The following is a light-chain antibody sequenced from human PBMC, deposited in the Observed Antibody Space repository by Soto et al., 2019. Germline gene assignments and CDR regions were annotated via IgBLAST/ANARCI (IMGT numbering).Light chain of an antibody. CDR1: QSIDSKY. CDR3: QQYFASSWT. Sequence: EIVLTQSPGTLSSSPGERATLSCRASQSIDSKYLAWYQHKTGQAPRLLIYATSSRATGIPDRLGGSGFGTDFTLTINRLEPEDFAVYYCQQYFASSWTFGQGTKVDIK. V-gene: IGKV3-20*01. CDR2: ATS. J-gene: IGKJ1*01.